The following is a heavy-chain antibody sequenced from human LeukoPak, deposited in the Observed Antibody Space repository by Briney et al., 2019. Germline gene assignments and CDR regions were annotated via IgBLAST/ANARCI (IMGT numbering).Heavy chain of an antibody. CDR3: AREIGYSYGSNWFDP. V-gene: IGHV4-38-2*02. J-gene: IGHJ5*02. CDR2: IYHSGST. D-gene: IGHD5-18*01. CDR1: GYSISSGYY. Sequence: PSETLSLTCAVSGYSISSGYYWGWIRQPPGKGLEWIGSIYHSGSTYYNPSLKSRVTISVDTPKNQFSLKLSSVTAADTAVYYCAREIGYSYGSNWFDPWGQGTLVTVSS.